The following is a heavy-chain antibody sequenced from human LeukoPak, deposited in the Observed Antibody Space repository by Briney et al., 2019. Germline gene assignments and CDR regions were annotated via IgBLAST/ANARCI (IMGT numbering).Heavy chain of an antibody. D-gene: IGHD2-21*02. J-gene: IGHJ4*02. Sequence: PSETLSLTCTVSGGSISSGDYYWSWIRQPPGKGLEWIGYIYYSGSTYYNPSLKSQVTISVDTSKNQFSLKLSSVTAADTAVYYCARHGHVQHIVVVTAPFDYWGQGTLVTVSS. V-gene: IGHV4-30-4*01. CDR1: GGSISSGDYY. CDR3: ARHGHVQHIVVVTAPFDY. CDR2: IYYSGST.